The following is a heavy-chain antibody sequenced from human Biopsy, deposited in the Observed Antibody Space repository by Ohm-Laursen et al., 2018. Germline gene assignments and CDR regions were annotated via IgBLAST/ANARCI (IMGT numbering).Heavy chain of an antibody. CDR1: GGSVTNYY. CDR2: ISYTGYT. V-gene: IGHV4-59*02. CDR3: ARGSNDFGGLYFPR. J-gene: IGHJ4*02. D-gene: IGHD4-23*01. Sequence: SDTLSLTCSVSGGSVTNYYWTWIRQPPGKGLEWIGHISYTGYTSYNASLKSRVTISVDTSRNHFSLRLSSLTAADTAVYYCARGSNDFGGLYFPRWGQGTLLTVSS.